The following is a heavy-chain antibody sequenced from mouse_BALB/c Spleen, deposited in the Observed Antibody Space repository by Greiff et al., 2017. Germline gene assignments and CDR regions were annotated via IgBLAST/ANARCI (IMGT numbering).Heavy chain of an antibody. J-gene: IGHJ3*01. Sequence: EVKVVESGGDLVKPGGSLKLSCAASGFTFSSYGMSWVRQTPDKRLEWVATISSGGSYTYYPDSVKGRFTISRDNAKNTLYLQMSSLKSEDTAMYYCARHPSFFAYWGQGTLVTVSA. CDR1: GFTFSSYG. V-gene: IGHV5-6*01. CDR3: ARHPSFFAY. CDR2: ISSGGSYT.